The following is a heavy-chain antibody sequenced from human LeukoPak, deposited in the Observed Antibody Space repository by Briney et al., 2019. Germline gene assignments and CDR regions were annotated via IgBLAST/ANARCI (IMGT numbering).Heavy chain of an antibody. V-gene: IGHV1-18*01. Sequence: GASVKVSCKVSGYTLTELSMHWVRQAPGQGLEWMGWISAYNGNTNYAQKLQGRVTMTTDTSTSTAYMELRSLRSDDTAVYYCARDEDRLDYWGQGTLVTVSS. CDR1: GYTLTELS. CDR2: ISAYNGNT. J-gene: IGHJ4*02. CDR3: ARDEDRLDY.